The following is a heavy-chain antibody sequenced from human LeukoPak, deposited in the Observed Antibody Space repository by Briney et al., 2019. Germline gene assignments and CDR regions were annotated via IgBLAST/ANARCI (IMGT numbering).Heavy chain of an antibody. J-gene: IGHJ6*01. CDR3: ARDSSAPRSYFALDV. Sequence: PSETLSLTCVFSGDSISDDSVNKNNWLNWVRQAPGKGLEWIGDVSLDGITNYNPSLLGRVTISLDKSAKQVSLRLTSVTAADTAIYYCARDSSAPRSYFALDVWGQGTTVTVSS. D-gene: IGHD6-19*01. CDR1: GDSISDDSVNKNNW. CDR2: VSLDGIT. V-gene: IGHV4-4*02.